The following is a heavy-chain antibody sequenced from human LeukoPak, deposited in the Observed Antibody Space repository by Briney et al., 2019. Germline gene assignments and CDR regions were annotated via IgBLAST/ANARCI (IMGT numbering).Heavy chain of an antibody. CDR1: GYSFTTSW. D-gene: IGHD5/OR15-5a*01. Sequence: GESLKISCKASGYSFTTSWIGWVRQMPGKGLEWMGIIYLPDSNTRYSPSFQGQVTASADKSISTAYLQWGSLKASDTAMYYCARHHASTIDFWGQGTLVTVSS. CDR3: ARHHASTIDF. CDR2: IYLPDSNT. J-gene: IGHJ4*02. V-gene: IGHV5-51*01.